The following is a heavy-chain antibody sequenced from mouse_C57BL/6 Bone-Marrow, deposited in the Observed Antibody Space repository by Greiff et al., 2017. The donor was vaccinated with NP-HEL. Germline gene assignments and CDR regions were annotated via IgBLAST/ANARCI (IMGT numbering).Heavy chain of an antibody. CDR1: GYTFTSYG. D-gene: IGHD2-4*01. J-gene: IGHJ4*01. CDR3: ASSMITTRNYYAMDY. V-gene: IGHV1-81*01. Sequence: QVQLQQSGAELARPGASVKLSCKASGYTFTSYGISWVKQRTGQGLEWIGEIYPRSGNTYYNEKFKGKATLTADKSSSTAYMELRSLTSEDSAVYFCASSMITTRNYYAMDYWGQGTSVTVSS. CDR2: IYPRSGNT.